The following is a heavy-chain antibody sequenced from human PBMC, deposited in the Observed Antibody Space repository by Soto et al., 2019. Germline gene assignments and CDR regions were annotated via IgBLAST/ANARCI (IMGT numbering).Heavy chain of an antibody. CDR1: GGTFSSYA. J-gene: IGHJ6*02. D-gene: IGHD3-16*01. Sequence: QVQLVQSGAEVKKPGSSVKVSCKASGGTFSSYAISWVRQAPGQGLEWMGGIIPIFGTADYAQKLQGRVAITADAPTSTAYMALSSLRSEDTAVYYCASAWGPSYYYGMDVWGQGTTVTVSS. V-gene: IGHV1-69*12. CDR3: ASAWGPSYYYGMDV. CDR2: IIPIFGTA.